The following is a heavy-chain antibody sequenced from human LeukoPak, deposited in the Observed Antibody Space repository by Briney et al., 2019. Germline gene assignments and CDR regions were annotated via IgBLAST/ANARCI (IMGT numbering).Heavy chain of an antibody. CDR2: INTDGSST. V-gene: IGHV3-74*01. J-gene: IGHJ2*01. Sequence: GGSLRLSCAASGFTFISYWMHWVRQAPGKGLVWVSRINTDGSSTSYADSVKGRFTISRDNAKNTLYLQMNSLRAEDTAVYYCAREERYSSSWDPWYVDLWGRGTLVTVSS. CDR3: AREERYSSSWDPWYVDL. CDR1: GFTFISYW. D-gene: IGHD6-13*01.